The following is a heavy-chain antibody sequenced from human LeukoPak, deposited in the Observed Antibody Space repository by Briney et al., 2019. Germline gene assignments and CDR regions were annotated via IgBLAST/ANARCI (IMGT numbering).Heavy chain of an antibody. CDR2: ISHSGST. D-gene: IGHD7-27*01. V-gene: IGHV4-34*01. CDR1: GGSFRAYY. CDR3: ARYASPWSGVDY. J-gene: IGHJ4*02. Sequence: SETLSLTCAVYGGSFRAYYWTWIRLPPGKGLEWIGEISHSGSTIYNPSLKSRVTLSLDTSKNQFSLKLSSVTAADTAVYYCARYASPWSGVDYWGQGTLVTVSS.